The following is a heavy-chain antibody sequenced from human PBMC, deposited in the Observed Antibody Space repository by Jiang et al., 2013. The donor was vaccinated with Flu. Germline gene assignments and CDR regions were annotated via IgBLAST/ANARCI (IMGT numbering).Heavy chain of an antibody. CDR2: IGEDGSEK. D-gene: IGHD2-8*01. CDR1: GFSFSGYW. J-gene: IGHJ3*02. CDR3: TRDGVDAFDI. V-gene: IGHV3-7*03. Sequence: VQLVESGGGLVQPGGSLRLSCATSGFSFSGYWMSWVRQAPGKGLEWVASIGEDGSEKYYVASVKGRFTISRDNPKNSLFLQMNSLTTEDTALYYCTRDGVDAFDIWGQGT.